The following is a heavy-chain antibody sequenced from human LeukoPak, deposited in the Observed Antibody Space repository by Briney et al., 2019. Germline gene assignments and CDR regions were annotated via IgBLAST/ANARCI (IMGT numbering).Heavy chain of an antibody. Sequence: GESLKISCQASGYTFSNFWIGWVRQMPGKGLEWMGIIHPYDSETKYSPSFQGQVTISADKSISTAYLQWSSLKASDTAMYYCARPYYDILTGYYSGEYYFDYWGQGTLVTVSS. V-gene: IGHV5-51*01. CDR2: IHPYDSET. D-gene: IGHD3-9*01. CDR3: ARPYYDILTGYYSGEYYFDY. CDR1: GYTFSNFW. J-gene: IGHJ4*02.